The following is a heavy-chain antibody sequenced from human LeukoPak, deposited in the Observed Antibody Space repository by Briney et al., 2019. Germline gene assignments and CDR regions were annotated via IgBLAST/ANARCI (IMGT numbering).Heavy chain of an antibody. J-gene: IGHJ3*02. Sequence: GGSLRLSCAASGFTFSSYSMNWVRQAPGKGLEWVSSMSSSSSYIYYADSVKGRFTISRDNAKNSLYLQMNSLSAEDTAVYYCAKGWRNNGLDMWGLGTMVTVSS. CDR3: AKGWRNNGLDM. CDR1: GFTFSSYS. V-gene: IGHV3-21*01. CDR2: MSSSSSYI. D-gene: IGHD2/OR15-2a*01.